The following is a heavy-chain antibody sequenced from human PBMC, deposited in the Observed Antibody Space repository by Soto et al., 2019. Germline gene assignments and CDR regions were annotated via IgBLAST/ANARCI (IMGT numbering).Heavy chain of an antibody. Sequence: QHPGKGLEWIGYIYYSGNTNYNPSLKSRVTISVDTSKNRFSLKLSSVTAADTAVYYCARLGDCSGGSCYNEYFQHWGQGTLVTVSS. CDR3: ARLGDCSGGSCYNEYFQH. J-gene: IGHJ1*01. CDR2: IYYSGNT. D-gene: IGHD2-15*01. V-gene: IGHV4-59*08.